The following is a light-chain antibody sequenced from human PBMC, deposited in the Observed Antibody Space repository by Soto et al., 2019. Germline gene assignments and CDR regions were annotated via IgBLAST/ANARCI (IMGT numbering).Light chain of an antibody. CDR2: GAS. CDR3: QHFGGTTFT. V-gene: IGKV3-20*01. Sequence: EIVLTQSPGTLSLSPVERATLSCRASQSVSSSYLAWYQQKPGQAPRLLIYGASSRATGIPDRFSGSGSGTHFTLTISRLEPGDFAVYYCQHFGGTTFTFGQGTRLEIK. J-gene: IGKJ5*01. CDR1: QSVSSSY.